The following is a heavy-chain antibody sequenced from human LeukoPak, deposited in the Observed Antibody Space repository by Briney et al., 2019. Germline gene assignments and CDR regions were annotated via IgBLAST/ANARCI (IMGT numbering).Heavy chain of an antibody. CDR3: ARDSGSGNNDY. D-gene: IGHD1-26*01. CDR1: GYTFTSYA. V-gene: IGHV1-3*01. CDR2: ISAGNGST. J-gene: IGHJ4*02. Sequence: ASVKVSCTASGYTFTSYAIHWVRQAPGQRLEWMGWISAGNGSTKYSQNFQGRVTFISNTSATTAFMELSSLRSEDAAVYYCARDSGSGNNDYWGQGTLVTVSS.